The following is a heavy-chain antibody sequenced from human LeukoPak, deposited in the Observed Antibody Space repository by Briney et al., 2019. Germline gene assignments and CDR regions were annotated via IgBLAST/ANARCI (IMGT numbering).Heavy chain of an antibody. J-gene: IGHJ4*02. D-gene: IGHD6-19*01. Sequence: PGGSLSLSCATSGFTFSSYGMYWVRQAPGKGLGWLAFIRYDGINKYYADSVKGRFTISRDNSKNTLYLQMNSLRAEDTAVYYCAKDSLAGTGPDYFDCWGQGTLVTVSS. CDR3: AKDSLAGTGPDYFDC. V-gene: IGHV3-30*02. CDR1: GFTFSSYG. CDR2: IRYDGINK.